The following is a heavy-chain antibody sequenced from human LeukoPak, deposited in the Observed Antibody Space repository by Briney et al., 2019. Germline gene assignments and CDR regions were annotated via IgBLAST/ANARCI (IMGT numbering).Heavy chain of an antibody. CDR2: IDPSDSYT. D-gene: IGHD6-19*01. Sequence: GGSLQISCQGSGSSFTSYWINWVRQLPGKGLEWMGRIDPSDSYTNYSPSFRGHVTISIDKSISAAYLQWSSLKASDTAVYYCARRDRTGWYDFDYWGREPWSPSP. J-gene: IGHJ4*02. V-gene: IGHV5-10-1*01. CDR1: GSSFTSYW. CDR3: ARRDRTGWYDFDY.